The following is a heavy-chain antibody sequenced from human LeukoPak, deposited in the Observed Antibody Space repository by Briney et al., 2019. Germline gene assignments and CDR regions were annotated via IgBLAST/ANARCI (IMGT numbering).Heavy chain of an antibody. J-gene: IGHJ4*02. CDR2: IIPIFGTA. D-gene: IGHD1-14*01. Sequence: GASVKVSCKASGGTFSSYAISWVRQAPGQGLEWMGGIIPIFGTANYAQKFQGRVTITADESTSTAYMELSSLRSEDTAVYYCASPAANHYYFDYWGQGTLVTVSS. CDR3: ASPAANHYYFDY. V-gene: IGHV1-69*13. CDR1: GGTFSSYA.